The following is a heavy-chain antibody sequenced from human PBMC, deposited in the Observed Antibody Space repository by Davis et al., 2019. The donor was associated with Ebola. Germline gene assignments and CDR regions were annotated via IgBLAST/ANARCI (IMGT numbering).Heavy chain of an antibody. CDR2: ISGSGGST. V-gene: IGHV3-23*01. CDR1: GFTFSSYA. Sequence: GESLKISCAASGFTFSSYAMSWVRQAPGKGLEWVSAISGSGGSTYYADSVKGRFTISRDNSTNTLYLQMNSLIAEYTAVYYCAKMVQRVMYVMDVWGQGTTVTVSS. CDR3: AKMVQRVMYVMDV. J-gene: IGHJ6*02. D-gene: IGHD3-10*01.